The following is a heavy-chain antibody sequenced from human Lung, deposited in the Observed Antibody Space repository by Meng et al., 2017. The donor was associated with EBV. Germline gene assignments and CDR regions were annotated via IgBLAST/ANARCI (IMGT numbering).Heavy chain of an antibody. D-gene: IGHD5-18*01. CDR2: VYRSGST. CDR1: SGSISSDTSS. J-gene: IGHJ4*02. CDR3: ARAKWGHSYGSEALYFDH. Sequence: QLQVKGSGSGLVKPYQTLSLTWAFSSGSISSDTSSWNWIRQRPGKGLDWIGFVYRSGSTYYNPSLKSRVIISVDRSNNQFSLELNSVSAADTAVYYCARAKWGHSYGSEALYFDHWGPGTLVTVSS. V-gene: IGHV4-30-2*01.